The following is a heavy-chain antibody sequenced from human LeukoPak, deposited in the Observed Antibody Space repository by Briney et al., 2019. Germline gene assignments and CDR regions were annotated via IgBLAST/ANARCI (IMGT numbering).Heavy chain of an antibody. CDR3: ARRGYLGNLDY. CDR2: SYPSDADT. Sequence: GESLKISSKGSAYIFTSYWMSCVRQMPPKGLEWMGISYPSDADTTNSPSFQGQVTTSADKSISTAYLQWSSLKASDTAMYYCARRGYLGNLDYWGQGTLVTVSS. V-gene: IGHV5-51*01. CDR1: AYIFTSYW. J-gene: IGHJ4*02. D-gene: IGHD1-26*01.